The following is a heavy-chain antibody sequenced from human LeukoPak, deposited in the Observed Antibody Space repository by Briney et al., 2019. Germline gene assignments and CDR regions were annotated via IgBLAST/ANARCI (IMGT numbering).Heavy chain of an antibody. Sequence: SETLSLTCTVSGGSISSNYWSWIRQPAGKGLEWIGRIYFSGSTNYNPSLKSPVTMSLDTSKNQFSLKMRSMTAADTAVYYCARDEGSGSYAWDYWGQGTLVTVSS. CDR2: IYFSGST. J-gene: IGHJ4*02. CDR1: GGSISSNY. D-gene: IGHD1-26*01. V-gene: IGHV4-4*07. CDR3: ARDEGSGSYAWDY.